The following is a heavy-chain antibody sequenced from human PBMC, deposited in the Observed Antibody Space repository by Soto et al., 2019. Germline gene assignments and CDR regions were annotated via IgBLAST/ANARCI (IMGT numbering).Heavy chain of an antibody. CDR2: ISRSEGS. CDR1: GGSITNTKW. J-gene: IGHJ6*02. Sequence: QVQLQESGPGLVKPSGTLSLSCAVSGGSITNTKWWTWVRQAPGKGLEWIGGISRSEGSTYNPSLKGRVAMSLETSNTQFSLRLSSVTAADTAVYYCATQTISYTWDVWGQGTTVTVS. V-gene: IGHV4-4*02. D-gene: IGHD1-1*01. CDR3: ATQTISYTWDV.